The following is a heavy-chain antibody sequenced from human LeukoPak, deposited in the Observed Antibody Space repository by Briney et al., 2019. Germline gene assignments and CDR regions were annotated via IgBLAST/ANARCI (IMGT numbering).Heavy chain of an antibody. J-gene: IGHJ4*02. Sequence: GESLKISCKGSGYSFTSYWIGWVRQMPGKGPEWMGIIYPGDSDTRYSPSFQGQVTISADKSISTAYLQWSSLKASDTAMYYCASSRYNWNGYFDYWGQGTLVTVSS. V-gene: IGHV5-51*01. CDR2: IYPGDSDT. CDR3: ASSRYNWNGYFDY. CDR1: GYSFTSYW. D-gene: IGHD1-20*01.